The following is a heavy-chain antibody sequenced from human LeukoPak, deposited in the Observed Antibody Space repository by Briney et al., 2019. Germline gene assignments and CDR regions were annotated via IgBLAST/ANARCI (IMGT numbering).Heavy chain of an antibody. V-gene: IGHV1-3*01. J-gene: IGHJ4*02. CDR1: GYTFTSYA. CDR3: ARVRLYDILTGHFDY. D-gene: IGHD3-9*01. Sequence: ASVKVSCKASGYTFTSYAMHWVRQAPGQRLEWMGWINAGNGNTKYSQKFQGRVTITRDTSASTAYMELSSLRSEDTAVYYCARVRLYDILTGHFDYWGQGTLVTVSS. CDR2: INAGNGNT.